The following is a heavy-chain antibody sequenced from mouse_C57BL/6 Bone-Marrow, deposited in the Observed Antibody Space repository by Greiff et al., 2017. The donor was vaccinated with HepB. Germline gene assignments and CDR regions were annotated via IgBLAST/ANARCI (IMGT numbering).Heavy chain of an antibody. D-gene: IGHD1-1*01. V-gene: IGHV1-54*01. CDR2: INPGSGGT. CDR3: ARNYGSSYVGDY. CDR1: GYAFTNYL. Sequence: QVQLKESGAELVRPGTSVKVSCKASGYAFTNYLIEWVKQRPGQGLEWIGVINPGSGGTNYNEKFKGKATLTADKSSSTAYMQLSSLTSEDSAVYFCARNYGSSYVGDYWGQGTTLTVSS. J-gene: IGHJ2*01.